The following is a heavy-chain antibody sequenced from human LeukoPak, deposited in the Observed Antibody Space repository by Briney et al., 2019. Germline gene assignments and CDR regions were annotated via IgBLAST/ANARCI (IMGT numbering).Heavy chain of an antibody. CDR1: GGSISNYY. CDR2: IYTSGNT. V-gene: IGHV4-4*07. Sequence: SETLSLTCTVSGGSISNYYWSWIRQPAGKGLEWIGRIYTSGNTNYNPSLKSRLTISLDKSKNQFSLKLNSVTAADTAVYYCARGPNGRTLYYWGQGTPVTVSS. CDR3: ARGPNGRTLYY. D-gene: IGHD2-15*01. J-gene: IGHJ4*02.